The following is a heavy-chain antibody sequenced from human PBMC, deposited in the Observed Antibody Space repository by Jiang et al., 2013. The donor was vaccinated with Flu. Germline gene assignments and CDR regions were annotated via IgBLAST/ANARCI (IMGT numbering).Heavy chain of an antibody. CDR1: GGTFSRYG. Sequence: SGAEVKKPGSSVKVSCKASGGTFSRYGISWVRQAPGQGLEWMGGIIPIFGAANYAQRFLGRVTITADEFTSTVYMELSSLRSEDTAVYYCARDGEAYCGGDCLSPAEAHYTYMDVWGKGTTVTVSS. CDR2: IIPIFGAA. J-gene: IGHJ6*03. V-gene: IGHV1-69*01. D-gene: IGHD2-21*02. CDR3: ARDGEAYCGGDCLSPAEAHYTYMDV.